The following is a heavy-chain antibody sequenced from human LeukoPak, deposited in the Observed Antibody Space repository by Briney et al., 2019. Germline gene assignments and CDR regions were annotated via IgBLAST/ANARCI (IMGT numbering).Heavy chain of an antibody. CDR2: EN. D-gene: IGHD1-26*01. J-gene: IGHJ4*02. CDR3: ARETAERYRGSYFDY. Sequence: PSQTLSLTCTVSGGSVSSGPYYWSLIRQPPGEGLEWIGWENNYNVSLKSRVIISVDRSKNQFSLTFISVTAADTAVYFCARETAERYRGSYFDYWGQGALVTVSS. V-gene: IGHV4-30-2*01. CDR1: GGSVSSGPYY.